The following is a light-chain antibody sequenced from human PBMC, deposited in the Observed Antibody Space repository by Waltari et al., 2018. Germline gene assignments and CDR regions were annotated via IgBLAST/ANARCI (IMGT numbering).Light chain of an antibody. CDR1: QSILYSANNRNS. V-gene: IGKV4-1*01. Sequence: EILMTQSPESLAVSLGERATVNCTSSQSILYSANNRNSLAWYQQKPGQPPKLLIYSASTRASGVPDRFSGSGSGTDFTLTISSLQAEDVAVYFCHQYYSTLHTFGQGTKLEIK. CDR3: HQYYSTLHT. J-gene: IGKJ2*01. CDR2: SAS.